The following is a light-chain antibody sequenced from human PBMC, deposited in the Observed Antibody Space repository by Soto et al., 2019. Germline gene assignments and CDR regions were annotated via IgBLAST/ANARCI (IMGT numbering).Light chain of an antibody. CDR3: QHHNNWPPYT. V-gene: IGKV3-15*01. J-gene: IGKJ2*01. CDR2: DVS. Sequence: EMVLTQSPATLSVSPGERATLSCRASQSVDGKLAWYQQKPGQSPRLIIYDVSTSVTDIPARFSGGGSGTEFTLTISSLQSEDVAVYYCQHHNNWPPYTFGQGTRLEIK. CDR1: QSVDGK.